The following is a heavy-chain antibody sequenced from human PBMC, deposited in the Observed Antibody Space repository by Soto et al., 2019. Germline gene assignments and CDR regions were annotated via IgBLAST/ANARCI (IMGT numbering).Heavy chain of an antibody. CDR2: INHSGST. V-gene: IGHV4-34*01. CDR3: XXDKITGLFDY. J-gene: IGHJ4*02. CDR1: GGSFSAYY. D-gene: IGHD2-8*02. Sequence: QVQLQQWGAGLLKPSETLSLTCAVYGGSFSAYYWTWIRQPPGTGLEWIGEINHSGSTNYNPSLXXXXXXXXXXXXXXXXXXXXXXXXXXXXXXXXXXDKITGLFDYWGQGTLVTVSS.